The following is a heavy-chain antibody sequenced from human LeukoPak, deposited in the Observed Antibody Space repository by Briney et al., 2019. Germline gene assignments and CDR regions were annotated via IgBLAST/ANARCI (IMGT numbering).Heavy chain of an antibody. CDR3: ARVRSHNWCFDY. CDR1: GGSISSGDYY. Sequence: PSQTLSLTCTVSGGSISSGDYYWSWIRQPPGKGLEWIGHIYYSGSTYYNPSLKSRVTISVDTSKNQFSLKLSSVTAADTAVYYRARVRSHNWCFDYWGQGTLVTVSS. V-gene: IGHV4-30-4*01. D-gene: IGHD1-20*01. J-gene: IGHJ4*02. CDR2: IYYSGST.